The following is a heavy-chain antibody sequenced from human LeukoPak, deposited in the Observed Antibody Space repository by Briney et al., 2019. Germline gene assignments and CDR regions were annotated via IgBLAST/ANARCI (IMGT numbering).Heavy chain of an antibody. CDR2: SCSSSSHT. V-gene: IGHV3-11*05. Sequence: GGSLRLSCAASGFTFSDYYMSWIRQAPGKGLEWVSYSCSSSSHTNYADSVKGRFTISRDNAKNSLFLQMNSLRAEDTAVYYCARAASRGYSYGFDYWGQGTLVTVSS. CDR1: GFTFSDYY. D-gene: IGHD5-18*01. J-gene: IGHJ4*02. CDR3: ARAASRGYSYGFDY.